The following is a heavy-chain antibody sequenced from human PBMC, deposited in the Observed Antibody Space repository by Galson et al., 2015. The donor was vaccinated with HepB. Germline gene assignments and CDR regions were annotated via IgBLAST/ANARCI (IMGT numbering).Heavy chain of an antibody. J-gene: IGHJ4*02. CDR1: GFTFSSYA. CDR2: ISYDGSNK. V-gene: IGHV3-30-3*01. Sequence: SLRLSCAASGFTFSSYAMHWVRQAPGKGLEWVAVISYDGSNKYYADSVKGRFTISRDNSKNTLYLQMNSLRAEDTAVYYCARSPDSSSWSYLDYWGQGTLVTVSS. D-gene: IGHD6-13*01. CDR3: ARSPDSSSWSYLDY.